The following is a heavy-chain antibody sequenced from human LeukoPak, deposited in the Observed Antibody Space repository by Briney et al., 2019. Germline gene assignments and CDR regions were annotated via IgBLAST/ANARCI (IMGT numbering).Heavy chain of an antibody. CDR1: GGSIRSYY. Sequence: SETLSLTCTVSGGSIRSYYWSWIRQPPGKGLEWIGYIYYSGSTNYNPSLKSRVTISVDTSKNQFSLKLSSVTAADTAVYYCARTGGQQLADFDYWGQGTLVTVSS. CDR3: ARTGGQQLADFDY. V-gene: IGHV4-59*01. CDR2: IYYSGST. D-gene: IGHD6-6*01. J-gene: IGHJ4*02.